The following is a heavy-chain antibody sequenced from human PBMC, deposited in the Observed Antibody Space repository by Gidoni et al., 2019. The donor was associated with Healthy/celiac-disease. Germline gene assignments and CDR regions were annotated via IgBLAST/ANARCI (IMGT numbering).Heavy chain of an antibody. D-gene: IGHD2-15*01. CDR2: IIPIFGTA. J-gene: IGHJ6*02. Sequence: QVQLVQSGAEVTKPGSSVKVSCKASGGPFSSYAISWVRQAPGQGLEWMGGIIPIFGTANYAQKFQGRVTITADESTSTAYMELSSLRSEDTAVYYCARAFYCSGGSCYFSSITRTYYYYYGMDVWGQGTTVTVSS. V-gene: IGHV1-69*01. CDR3: ARAFYCSGGSCYFSSITRTYYYYYGMDV. CDR1: GGPFSSYA.